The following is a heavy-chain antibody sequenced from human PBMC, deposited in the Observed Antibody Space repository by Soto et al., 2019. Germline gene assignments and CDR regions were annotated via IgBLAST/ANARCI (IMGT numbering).Heavy chain of an antibody. CDR3: ARLSAHGREYYLDY. CDR2: IKGDGSEK. CDR1: GFSFSTFS. D-gene: IGHD3-16*01. Sequence: PGGSLRLSCAASGFSFSTFSMTWVRQAPGKGLEWVASIKGDGSEKTYEDSVKGRFTISRDNAKNSLYLEMNSLSAEDTAVYYCARLSAHGREYYLDYWGQGTLVTVSS. V-gene: IGHV3-7*03. J-gene: IGHJ4*02.